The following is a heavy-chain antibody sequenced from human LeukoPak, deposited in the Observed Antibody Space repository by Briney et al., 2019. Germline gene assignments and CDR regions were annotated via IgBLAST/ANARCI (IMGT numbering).Heavy chain of an antibody. CDR1: GGSFSGYY. CDR2: SNHSGST. J-gene: IGHJ4*02. D-gene: IGHD6-19*01. CDR3: ATAVADNFDY. V-gene: IGHV4-34*01. Sequence: SETLSLTCAVYGGSFSGYYWSWIRQPPGKGLEWIGESNHSGSTNYNPSLKSRVTISVDTSKNQFSLKLSSVTAADTAVYYCATAVADNFDYWGQGTLVTVSS.